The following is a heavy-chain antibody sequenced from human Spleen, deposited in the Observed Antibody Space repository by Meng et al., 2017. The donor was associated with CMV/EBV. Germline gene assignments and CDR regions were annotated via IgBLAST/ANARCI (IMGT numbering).Heavy chain of an antibody. J-gene: IGHJ6*02. CDR1: GGSFSNYA. CDR3: ARRGDFESVPADKLRWDYYFFGMDV. CDR2: VVPIFRTA. Sequence: SVKVSCKASGGSFSNYAISWVRQAPGQGLEWMGGVVPIFRTARYSQNFQDRVTITTDESTNTAYMEVNSLKSEDTAIYYCARRGDFESVPADKLRWDYYFFGMDVWGQGTTVTVSS. V-gene: IGHV1-69*05. D-gene: IGHD2-21*01.